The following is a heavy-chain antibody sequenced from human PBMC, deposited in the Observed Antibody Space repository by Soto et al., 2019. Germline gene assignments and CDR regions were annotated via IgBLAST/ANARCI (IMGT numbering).Heavy chain of an antibody. J-gene: IGHJ4*02. Sequence: GASVKVSCKASGYRLTNYAMHWVRQAPGQSLEWMGWINAGNGNTKYSQRFQGRVTITRDTSASTVYMELSSLRSEDTAVYYCARDGSYCSGGSCYSFDFWGQGTLVTVSS. V-gene: IGHV1-3*01. CDR2: INAGNGNT. CDR1: GYRLTNYA. CDR3: ARDGSYCSGGSCYSFDF. D-gene: IGHD2-15*01.